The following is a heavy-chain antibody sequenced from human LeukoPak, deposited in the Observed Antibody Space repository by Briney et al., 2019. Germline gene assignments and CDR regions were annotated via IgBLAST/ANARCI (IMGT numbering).Heavy chain of an antibody. CDR3: ARGRVEVIDAFDI. J-gene: IGHJ3*02. V-gene: IGHV1-8*01. CDR2: MNPNSGNT. Sequence: ASVKVSCKASGYTFTSYDINWVRQATGQGLEWMGWMNPNSGNTGYAEKFQGRVTMTRNTSISTAYMELSSLRSEDTAVYYCARGRVEVIDAFDIWGQGTMVTASS. D-gene: IGHD2-15*01. CDR1: GYTFTSYD.